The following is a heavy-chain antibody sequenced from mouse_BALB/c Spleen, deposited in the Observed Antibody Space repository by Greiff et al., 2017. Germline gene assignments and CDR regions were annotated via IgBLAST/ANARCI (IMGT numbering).Heavy chain of an antibody. V-gene: IGHV5-17*02. CDR2: ISSGSSTI. Sequence: EVKLMESGGGLVQPGGSRKLSCAASGFTFSSFGMHWVRQAPEKGLEWVAYISSGSSTIYYADTVKGRFTISRDNPKNTLFLQMTSLRSEDTAMYYCARGGSFITPRYWYFDVWGAGTTVTVSS. D-gene: IGHD1-1*01. J-gene: IGHJ1*01. CDR1: GFTFSSFG. CDR3: ARGGSFITPRYWYFDV.